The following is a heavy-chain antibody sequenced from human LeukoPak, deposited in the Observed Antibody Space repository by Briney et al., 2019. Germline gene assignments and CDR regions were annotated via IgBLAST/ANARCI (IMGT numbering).Heavy chain of an antibody. D-gene: IGHD1-26*01. CDR1: GFTFSNYA. J-gene: IGHJ4*02. CDR3: AKGGGSRNFDY. Sequence: GGSLRLSCAASGFTFSNYAMSWDRQAPGKGLEWVSLISDSGSSTYYADSVKGRFTISRDNSKNTLHLQMNSLRAEDTAVYYCAKGGGSRNFDYWGQGTLVTVSS. CDR2: ISDSGSST. V-gene: IGHV3-23*01.